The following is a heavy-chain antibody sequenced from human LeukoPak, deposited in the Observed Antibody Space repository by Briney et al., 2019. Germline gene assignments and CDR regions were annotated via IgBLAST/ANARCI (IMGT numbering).Heavy chain of an antibody. J-gene: IGHJ6*02. V-gene: IGHV1-69*04. D-gene: IGHD2-2*01. CDR1: GGTFISYG. CDR2: IIPMLGIA. CDR3: ARALIATPLRVVVPEAATNYYGMDV. Sequence: SVKVSCKASGGTFISYGINWVRQAPGQGLEWMGRIIPMLGIANFEQKFQGRVTITADKSASTAYMELSSLRSEDTAVYYCARALIATPLRVVVPEAATNYYGMDVWGQGTTVTVSS.